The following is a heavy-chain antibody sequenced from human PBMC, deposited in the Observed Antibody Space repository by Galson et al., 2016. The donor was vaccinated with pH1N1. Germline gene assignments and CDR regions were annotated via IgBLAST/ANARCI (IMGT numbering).Heavy chain of an antibody. J-gene: IGHJ4*02. CDR2: INPIGNSGDTA. CDR3: TRDFARQHDS. CDR1: GYNFINYY. V-gene: IGHV1-46*01. D-gene: IGHD3-3*01. Sequence: SVKVSCKASGYNFINYYIHWVRQAPGQGLEWVGVINPIGNSGDTAMYAQSIQSRVTMTSDTSTITVFMELGRLTSDDTAVYWCTRDFARQHDSWGQGTLVTVSS.